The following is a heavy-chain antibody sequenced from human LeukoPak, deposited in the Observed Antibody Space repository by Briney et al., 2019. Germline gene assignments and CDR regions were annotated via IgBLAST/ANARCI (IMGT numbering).Heavy chain of an antibody. Sequence: SETLSLTCAVYGGSFSGYYWSWIRQSPGKGLERIGEINHSGSTNYNPSLKSRVTISVDTSKNQFSLKLSSVTAADTAVYYCATGSITMVRGVISNWFDPWGQGTLVTVSS. CDR2: INHSGST. J-gene: IGHJ5*02. V-gene: IGHV4-34*01. CDR3: ATGSITMVRGVISNWFDP. CDR1: GGSFSGYY. D-gene: IGHD3-10*01.